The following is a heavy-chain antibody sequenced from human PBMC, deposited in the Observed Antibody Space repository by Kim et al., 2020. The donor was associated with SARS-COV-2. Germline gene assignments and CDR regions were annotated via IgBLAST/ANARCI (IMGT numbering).Heavy chain of an antibody. CDR3: ARSEYYGSGTLAKYGMDV. J-gene: IGHJ6*02. V-gene: IGHV4-61*01. CDR2: VFDTGST. CDR1: GGSVSSRTYC. D-gene: IGHD3-10*01. Sequence: SETLSLTCSVSGGSVSSRTYCWTWIRQTPGTGLEWIGNVFDTGSTNYNPSLKSRVTISVDTSKNQLSLKLSSVTAAGTAVYFCARSEYYGSGTLAKYGMDVWGQGTTVTVSS.